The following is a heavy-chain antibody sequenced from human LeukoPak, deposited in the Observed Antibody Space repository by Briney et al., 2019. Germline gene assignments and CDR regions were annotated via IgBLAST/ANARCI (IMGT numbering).Heavy chain of an antibody. CDR1: GYSISSGYY. CDR3: ARVESSSTSCDY. J-gene: IGHJ4*02. CDR2: LYHSGRT. D-gene: IGHD2-2*01. V-gene: IGHV4-38-2*02. Sequence: SETLSLTCTVSGYSISSGYYWGWIRQPPGKGLEWIGGLYHSGRTYYNPSLKNRVTISVDTSKNQFSLKLSSVTAADTAVYYCARVESSSTSCDYWGQGTLVTVSS.